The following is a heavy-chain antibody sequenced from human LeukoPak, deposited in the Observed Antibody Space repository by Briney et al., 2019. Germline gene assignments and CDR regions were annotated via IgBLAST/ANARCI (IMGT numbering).Heavy chain of an antibody. V-gene: IGHV3-30*18. CDR1: GFTFSNYG. CDR2: ISFDESNK. J-gene: IGHJ4*02. CDR3: AKDRGDGYPGGVFDY. Sequence: GGSLRLSCAASGFTFSNYGMHWVRQAPGKGLEWVAVISFDESNKYYADSVKGRFTISRDNSKNTLYLQMNSLRAEDTAVYYCAKDRGDGYPGGVFDYWGQGTLVTVSS. D-gene: IGHD5-24*01.